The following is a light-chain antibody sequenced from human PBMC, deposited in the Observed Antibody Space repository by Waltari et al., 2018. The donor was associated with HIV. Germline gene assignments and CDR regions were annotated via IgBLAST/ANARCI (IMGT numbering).Light chain of an antibody. CDR1: VLSNQY. CDR2: RDD. J-gene: IGLJ2*01. Sequence: SHGLTQPPSVSVSPGQTAEITCSGDVLSNQYAFWYQQKAGQAPVILIYRDDERPSEVPERFSGSSSGATVALTISGVQAEDEADYYCQSRDISGTHVVFGGGTKLTVL. V-gene: IGLV3-25*03. CDR3: QSRDISGTHVV.